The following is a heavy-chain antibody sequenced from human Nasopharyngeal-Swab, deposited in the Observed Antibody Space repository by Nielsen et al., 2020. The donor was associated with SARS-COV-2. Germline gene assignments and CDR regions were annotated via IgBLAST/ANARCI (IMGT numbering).Heavy chain of an antibody. J-gene: IGHJ4*02. D-gene: IGHD6-13*01. Sequence: VRQAPRKGLEWVSSISSSSSYIYYADSVKGRFTISRDNAKNSLYLQMNSLRAEDTAVYYCARVAGLIAAAGDYWGQGTLVTVSS. V-gene: IGHV3-21*01. CDR2: ISSSSSYI. CDR3: ARVAGLIAAAGDY.